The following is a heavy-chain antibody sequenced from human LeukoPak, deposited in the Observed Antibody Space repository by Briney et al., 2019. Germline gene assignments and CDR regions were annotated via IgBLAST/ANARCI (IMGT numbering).Heavy chain of an antibody. J-gene: IGHJ5*02. Sequence: SETLSFTCTVSGGSISSSGYYWVWIRQPPGKGLEWIGSIYYSGSTYYSPSLKSRVTISVDTSRNQISLKLSSVTAADTAVYYCAAAMVLQWFDPWGQGT. CDR1: GGSISSSGYY. D-gene: IGHD5-18*01. CDR3: AAAMVLQWFDP. CDR2: IYYSGST. V-gene: IGHV4-39*01.